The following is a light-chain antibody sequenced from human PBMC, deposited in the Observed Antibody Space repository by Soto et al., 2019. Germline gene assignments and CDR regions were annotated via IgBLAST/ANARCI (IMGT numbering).Light chain of an antibody. Sequence: EIVMTQSPASLSASPGDGATLSCRASQSVASNVAWYQQKPGQGPRLLIHGASTRDVGVPARFSGSGSGTDFTLTISSLQSEDFVVYYCQQYHNWPPQYTFGQGTKLQIK. CDR1: QSVASN. CDR2: GAS. J-gene: IGKJ2*01. CDR3: QQYHNWPPQYT. V-gene: IGKV3-15*01.